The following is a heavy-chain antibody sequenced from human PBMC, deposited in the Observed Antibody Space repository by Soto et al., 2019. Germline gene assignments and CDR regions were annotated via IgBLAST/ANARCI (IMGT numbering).Heavy chain of an antibody. J-gene: IGHJ4*02. CDR2: INAGNGNT. CDR1: GYTFTSYA. V-gene: IGHV1-3*01. Sequence: QVKLVQSGAEVKKPGASVKVSCQASGYTFTSYAIHWVRQAPGQRLEWMGWINAGNGNTKYSQNFQGRVTITRDTSATTAYMELSSLRSEDTAVYYCARVRSSGWYFDYWGQGTLVTVSS. D-gene: IGHD6-19*01. CDR3: ARVRSSGWYFDY.